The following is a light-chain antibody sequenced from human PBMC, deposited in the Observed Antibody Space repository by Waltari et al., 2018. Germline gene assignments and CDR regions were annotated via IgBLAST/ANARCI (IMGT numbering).Light chain of an antibody. V-gene: IGKV4-1*01. Sequence: IVLTQSPDSLAVSLGERASSNCTSSQSILYTFHNKNHLAWYQQKLGQPPKLLISWASTREGGVPARFSGSGSGTHFTLTISSLQAEDVAVYYCHQYYIPLITFGGGTKVEIK. CDR3: HQYYIPLIT. CDR1: QSILYTFHNKNH. J-gene: IGKJ4*01. CDR2: WAS.